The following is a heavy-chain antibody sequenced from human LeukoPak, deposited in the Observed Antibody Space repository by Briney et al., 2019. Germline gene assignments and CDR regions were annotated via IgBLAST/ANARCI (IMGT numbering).Heavy chain of an antibody. J-gene: IGHJ4*02. V-gene: IGHV3-21*01. D-gene: IGHD3-22*01. CDR3: AREGGDSSGRDFDN. Sequence: GGSLRLSCAASGFTFSNYAMSWVRQAPGKGLEWVSCVSSTSSFIYYADSVKGRFTISRDNAKNSLYLHMNSLRAEDTAVYYCAREGGDSSGRDFDNWGQGTLVTVSS. CDR1: GFTFSNYA. CDR2: VSSTSSFI.